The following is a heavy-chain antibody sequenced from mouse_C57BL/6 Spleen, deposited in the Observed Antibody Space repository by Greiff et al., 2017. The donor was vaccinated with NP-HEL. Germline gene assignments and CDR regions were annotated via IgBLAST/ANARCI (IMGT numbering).Heavy chain of an antibody. V-gene: IGHV5-4*01. CDR1: GFTFSSYA. Sequence: DVQLQESGGGLVKPGGSLKLSCAASGFTFSSYAMSWVRQTPEKRLEWVATISDGGSYTYYPDNVKGRFTISRDNAKNNLYLQMSHLKSEDTAMYYCARGIYDGYYYAMDYWGQGTSVTVSS. D-gene: IGHD2-3*01. CDR3: ARGIYDGYYYAMDY. J-gene: IGHJ4*01. CDR2: ISDGGSYT.